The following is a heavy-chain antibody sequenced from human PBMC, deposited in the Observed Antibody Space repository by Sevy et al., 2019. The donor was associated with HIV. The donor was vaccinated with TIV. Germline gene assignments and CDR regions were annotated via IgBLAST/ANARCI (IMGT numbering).Heavy chain of an antibody. CDR3: TSLGGNDTSGYHFFDH. CDR1: GYSFTKYW. V-gene: IGHV5-51*01. J-gene: IGHJ4*02. D-gene: IGHD3-22*01. Sequence: GESLKISCKGSGYSFTKYWIGWVRQMPGKGLEWMGIIYPGDSDTRYRPSFQGQVTISAEKSISTAYLQWSSLKASDAAMYYCTSLGGNDTSGYHFFDHWGQGTLVTVSS. CDR2: IYPGDSDT.